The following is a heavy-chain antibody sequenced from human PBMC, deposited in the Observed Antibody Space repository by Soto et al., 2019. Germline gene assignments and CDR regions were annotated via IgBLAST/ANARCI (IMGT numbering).Heavy chain of an antibody. V-gene: IGHV3-21*01. Sequence: GGSLRLSCAASGFTFSSYSMNWVRQAPGKGLEWVSSISSSSSYIYYADSVKGRFTISRDNAKNSLYLQMNSLRAEDTAVYYCARDRTLGYCSSTSCYAFDIWGQGTMVTVSS. D-gene: IGHD2-2*01. CDR2: ISSSSSYI. CDR3: ARDRTLGYCSSTSCYAFDI. J-gene: IGHJ3*02. CDR1: GFTFSSYS.